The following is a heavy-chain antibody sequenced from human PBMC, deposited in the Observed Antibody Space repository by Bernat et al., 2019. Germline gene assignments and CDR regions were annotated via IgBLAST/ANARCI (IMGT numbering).Heavy chain of an antibody. J-gene: IGHJ4*02. CDR1: GYTFTGYY. CDR2: INPNSGGP. CDR3: ASGAAGVGGYYFDY. D-gene: IGHD6-13*01. Sequence: QVQLVQSGAEVKKPGASVKVSCKASGYTFTGYYMHWVRQAPGQGLEWMGWINPNSGGPNHAQKFQGWVTITREPSISTAYMELSRLRSDDTAVYYCASGAAGVGGYYFDYWGQGTLVTVSS. V-gene: IGHV1-2*04.